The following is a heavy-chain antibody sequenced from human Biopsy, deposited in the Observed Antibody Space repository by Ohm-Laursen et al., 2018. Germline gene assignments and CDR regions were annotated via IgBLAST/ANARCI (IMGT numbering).Heavy chain of an antibody. Sequence: TLSLTCTVSGGSLSSYSWSWIRQPPGKGLEWIGQINQSGRTNYNPSLKSRVNISADKSNNQFSLKLTSVTSADTAVYFCGNEVHGRDYWGQGTRVTVSS. CDR1: GGSLSSYS. CDR2: INQSGRT. CDR3: GNEVHGRDY. D-gene: IGHD2-15*01. J-gene: IGHJ4*02. V-gene: IGHV4-34*01.